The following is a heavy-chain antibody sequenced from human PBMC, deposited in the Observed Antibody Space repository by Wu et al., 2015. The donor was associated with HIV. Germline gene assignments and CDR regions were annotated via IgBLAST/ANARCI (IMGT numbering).Heavy chain of an antibody. D-gene: IGHD6-19*01. V-gene: IGHV1-18*01. CDR2: ISAYNGGT. CDR3: ARDMGHEGRQWLVQPGAFDI. CDR1: GYTFTSYG. J-gene: IGHJ3*02. Sequence: QVQLVQSGAEVKKPGASVKVSCKASGYTFTSYGISWVRQAPGQGLEWMGWISAYNGGTNSAQKFQGRVTMTRDTSISTAYMELSRLRSDDTAVYYCARDMGHEGRQWLVQPGAFDIWGQGTMVTVSS.